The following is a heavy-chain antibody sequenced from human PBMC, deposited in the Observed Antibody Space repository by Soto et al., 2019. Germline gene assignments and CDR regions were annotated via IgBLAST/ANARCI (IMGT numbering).Heavy chain of an antibody. D-gene: IGHD3-9*01. V-gene: IGHV3-33*01. CDR1: GFTFSSYG. CDR3: ARLGCCVHTKYYDILTGLPFGGGGMDV. J-gene: IGHJ6*02. CDR2: IWYDGSNK. Sequence: GSLRLSCAASGFTFSSYGMHWVRQAPGKGLEWVAVIWYDGSNKYYADSVKGRFTISRDNSKNTLYLQMNSLRAEDTAVYYRARLGCCVHTKYYDILTGLPFGGGGMDVWGQGTTVTVSS.